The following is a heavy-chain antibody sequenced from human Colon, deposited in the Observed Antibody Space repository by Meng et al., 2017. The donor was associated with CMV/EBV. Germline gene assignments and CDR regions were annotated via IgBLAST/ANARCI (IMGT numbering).Heavy chain of an antibody. J-gene: IGHJ4*02. D-gene: IGHD5-12*01. CDR1: YA. V-gene: IGHV3-23*01. CDR3: AKVFDIVATYYFDF. CDR2: VSVGDEST. Sequence: YAMSGLGQPPGREVEWVSVVSVGDESTFHADSVKGRFTISRDNSKNTLFLQMKSLRVEDTAVYYCAKVFDIVATYYFDFWGQGTLVTVSS.